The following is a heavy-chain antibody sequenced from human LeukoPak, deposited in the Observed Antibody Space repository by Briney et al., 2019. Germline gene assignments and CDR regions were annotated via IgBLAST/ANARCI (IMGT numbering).Heavy chain of an antibody. CDR2: IIPIFGTA. J-gene: IGHJ4*02. D-gene: IGHD2-2*01. CDR1: GGTFSSYA. CDR3: ARGYCSSTSCPHFDY. Sequence: SVKVSCKASGGTFSSYAISWVRQAPGQGLEWMGGIIPIFGTANYAQKFQGRVTITRDTSASTAYMELSSQRSEDTAVYYCARGYCSSTSCPHFDYWGQGTLVTVSS. V-gene: IGHV1-69*05.